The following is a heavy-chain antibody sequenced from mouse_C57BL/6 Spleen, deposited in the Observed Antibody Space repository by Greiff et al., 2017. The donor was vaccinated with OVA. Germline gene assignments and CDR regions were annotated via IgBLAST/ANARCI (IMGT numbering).Heavy chain of an antibody. V-gene: IGHV5-15*01. D-gene: IGHD1-1*01. CDR1: GFTFSDYG. Sequence: EVQLQESGGGLVQPGGSLKLSCAASGFTFSDYGMAWVRQAPRKGPEWVAFISNLAYSIYYADTVTGRFTISRENAKNTLYLEMSSLRSEDTAMYYCARSDTTVVATRGAMDYWGQGTSVTVSS. CDR2: ISNLAYSI. J-gene: IGHJ4*01. CDR3: ARSDTTVVATRGAMDY.